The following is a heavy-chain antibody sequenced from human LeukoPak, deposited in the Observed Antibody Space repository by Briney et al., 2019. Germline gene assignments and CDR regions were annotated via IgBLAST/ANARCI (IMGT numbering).Heavy chain of an antibody. D-gene: IGHD3-10*01. CDR3: AREGEDYYGSGSYYIHGYYFDH. Sequence: ASVKVSCKASGYTFTSYGISWVRQAPGQGLEWMGWISAYNGNTNYAQKLQGRVTMTTDTSTSTAYMELRSLRSDDTAVYYCAREGEDYYGSGSYYIHGYYFDHWGQGTLVTVSS. CDR1: GYTFTSYG. CDR2: ISAYNGNT. J-gene: IGHJ4*02. V-gene: IGHV1-18*01.